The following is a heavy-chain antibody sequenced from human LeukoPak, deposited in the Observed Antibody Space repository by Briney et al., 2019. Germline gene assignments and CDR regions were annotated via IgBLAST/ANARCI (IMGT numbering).Heavy chain of an antibody. V-gene: IGHV4-31*02. J-gene: IGHJ6*02. Sequence: PSQTLSLTCTVSGGSISSGGHYWYWFPQHPWKGLEWIGYSYYTGSTFYNPSLKSRLTISVDTSKNQVSLKLSSVTAADTAVYYCASSEATTTPPPYGMDVWGQGTKVTVSS. CDR1: GGSISSGGHY. D-gene: IGHD5-12*01. CDR2: SYYTGST. CDR3: ASSEATTTPPPYGMDV.